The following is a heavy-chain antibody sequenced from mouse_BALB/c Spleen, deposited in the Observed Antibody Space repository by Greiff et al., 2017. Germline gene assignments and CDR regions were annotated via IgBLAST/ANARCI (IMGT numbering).Heavy chain of an antibody. CDR2: INPSTGYT. J-gene: IGHJ4*01. Sequence: VQLQQSGAELAKPGASVKMSCKASGYTFTSYWMHWVKQRPGQGLEWIGYINPSTGYTEYNQKFKDKATLTADKSSSTAYMQLSSLTYEDSAVYYCAVGYGNPYYYAMDYWGQGTSVTVSS. V-gene: IGHV1-7*01. CDR1: GYTFTSYW. D-gene: IGHD2-1*01. CDR3: AVGYGNPYYYAMDY.